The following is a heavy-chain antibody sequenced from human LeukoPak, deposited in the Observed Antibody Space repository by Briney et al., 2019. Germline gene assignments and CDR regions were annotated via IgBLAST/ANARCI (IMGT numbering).Heavy chain of an antibody. CDR1: GFTVGSSF. V-gene: IGHV3-53*01. Sequence: TGGSLRLSCAASGFTVGSSFMTWVRQAPGKGLEWVSVIFSDGTTYYTDSVKGRFTTSRDNAKNSLDLQMNSLRAEDTAVYYCARDRAWNYFDYWGQGTLVTVSS. J-gene: IGHJ4*02. CDR3: ARDRAWNYFDY. D-gene: IGHD3-3*01. CDR2: IFSDGTT.